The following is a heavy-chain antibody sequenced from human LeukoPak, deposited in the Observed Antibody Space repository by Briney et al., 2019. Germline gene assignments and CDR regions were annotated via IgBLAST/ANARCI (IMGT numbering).Heavy chain of an antibody. D-gene: IGHD6-13*01. CDR1: GDTLTNYG. CDR2: ISAYNGNT. J-gene: IGHJ4*02. CDR3: ASWSGLAAAGRGFDY. Sequence: VKVSCKASGDTLTNYGITWVRQAPGQGLEWMGWISAYNGNTIYAQKLQGRVTMTTDTSTNTAYLELRSLRADDTAMFYCASWSGLAAAGRGFDYWGQGTLVTVSS. V-gene: IGHV1-18*01.